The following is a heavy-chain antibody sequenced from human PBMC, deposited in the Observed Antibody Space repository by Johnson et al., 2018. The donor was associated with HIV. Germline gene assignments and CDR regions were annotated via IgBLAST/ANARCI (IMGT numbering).Heavy chain of an antibody. D-gene: IGHD6-6*01. CDR3: ARDRPSSSSSGAFDS. V-gene: IGHV3-33*08. CDR2: ISFDGSNK. Sequence: QVQLVESGGRVVQPGRSLRLSCATPGFTFRSYGMHWVRQAPGKGLEWVAVISFDGSNKYYADSVKGRFTISRDNAKNSLYLQMNSLRAEDTALYYCARDRPSSSSSGAFDSWGQGTMVTVSS. J-gene: IGHJ3*02. CDR1: GFTFRSYG.